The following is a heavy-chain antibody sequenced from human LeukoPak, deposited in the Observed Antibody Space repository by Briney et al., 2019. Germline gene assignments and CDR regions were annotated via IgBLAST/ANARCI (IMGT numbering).Heavy chain of an antibody. CDR3: ASATYYYDSSGYNFDX. CDR2: INTNTGNP. D-gene: IGHD3-22*01. J-gene: IGHJ4*02. V-gene: IGHV7-4-1*02. Sequence: ASVKVSCKASGYTFTSYAMNWVRQAPGQGLEWMGWINTNTGNPTYAQGFTGRFVFSLDTSVSTAYLQISSLKAEDTAVYYCASATYYYDSSGYNFDXWGQGTLVTVSS. CDR1: GYTFTSYA.